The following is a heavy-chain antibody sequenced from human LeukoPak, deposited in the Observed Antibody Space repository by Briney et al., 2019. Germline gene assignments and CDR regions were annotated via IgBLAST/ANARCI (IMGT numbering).Heavy chain of an antibody. CDR3: ALHGYSSSWTEPDFDY. CDR2: IYYSGST. Sequence: SETLSLTCSVSGGSISSSSYYWGWIRQPPGKGLEWIGSIYYSGSTYYNPSLKSRVTISVDTSKNQFSLKLSSVTAADTAVYYCALHGYSSSWTEPDFDYWGQGTLVTVSS. CDR1: GGSISSSSYY. V-gene: IGHV4-39*07. D-gene: IGHD6-13*01. J-gene: IGHJ4*02.